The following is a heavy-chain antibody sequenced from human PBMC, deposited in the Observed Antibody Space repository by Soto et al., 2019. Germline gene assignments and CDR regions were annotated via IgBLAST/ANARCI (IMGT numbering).Heavy chain of an antibody. J-gene: IGHJ5*02. CDR3: ATTYSGSLLAPIDP. CDR1: GYTFSSYA. V-gene: IGHV1-69*13. D-gene: IGHD1-26*01. Sequence: QVQLVQSGAEVKKPGASVKVSCKASGYTFSSYAISWVRQAPGQGLEWMGGIIPIFGTANYAQKLQGRVTITADESTSTAYMELSSLRSEDTAVYYCATTYSGSLLAPIDPWGQGTLVTVSS. CDR2: IIPIFGTA.